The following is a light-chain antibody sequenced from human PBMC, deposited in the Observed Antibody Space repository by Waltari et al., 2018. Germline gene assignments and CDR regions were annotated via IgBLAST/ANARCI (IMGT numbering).Light chain of an antibody. Sequence: NFILTQSHSVSESPGKTVTISCTRTSSSIASNYVHWYQHRPGSAPITVIYEDVRRPSGVPDRFSGSVDSSSNSASLTISGLKTEDEADYYCQSYDNTNRWVIFGGGTKLTVL. V-gene: IGLV6-57*03. J-gene: IGLJ2*01. CDR3: QSYDNTNRWVI. CDR2: EDV. CDR1: SSSIASNY.